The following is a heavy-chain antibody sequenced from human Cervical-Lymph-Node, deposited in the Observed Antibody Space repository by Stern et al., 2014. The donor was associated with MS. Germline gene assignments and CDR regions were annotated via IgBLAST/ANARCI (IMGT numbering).Heavy chain of an antibody. CDR1: GFTFSNYW. CDR2: INSDGGIT. D-gene: IGHD5-12*01. Sequence: VQLVESGGGLVQPGGSLRLSCAASGFTFSNYWIHWVRQAPGKGLVGVSRINSDGGITNYADSVMGRFTLSRDNAKNTVYLQMNSLRAEDTAVYYCARKERYSPLDYWGQGTLVTVSS. V-gene: IGHV3-74*02. J-gene: IGHJ4*02. CDR3: ARKERYSPLDY.